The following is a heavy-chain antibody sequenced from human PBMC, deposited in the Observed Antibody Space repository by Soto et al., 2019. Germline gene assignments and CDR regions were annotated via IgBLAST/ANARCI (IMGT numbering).Heavy chain of an antibody. J-gene: IGHJ6*03. CDR1: GFTFSSYA. CDR2: ISGSGGST. Sequence: GSLRLSCAASGFTFSSYAMSWVRQAPGKGLEWVSAISGSGGSTYYADSVKGRFTISRDNSKNTLYLQMNSLRAEDTAVYYCAKEERTRIAGNHRGYYYYYYMDVWGKGTKVTVSS. V-gene: IGHV3-23*01. D-gene: IGHD6-13*01. CDR3: AKEERTRIAGNHRGYYYYYYMDV.